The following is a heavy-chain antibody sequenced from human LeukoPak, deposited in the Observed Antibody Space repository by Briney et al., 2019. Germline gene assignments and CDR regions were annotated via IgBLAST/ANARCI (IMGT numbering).Heavy chain of an antibody. V-gene: IGHV3-23*01. D-gene: IGHD4-23*01. J-gene: IGHJ4*02. CDR3: ARGRPHGNDY. CDR2: ISDNGGRT. CDR1: GFTFSGYA. Sequence: PGGSLRLSCAASGFTFSGYAMSWVRQAPGKALEWVSTISDNGGRTYYADSVKGRFTISRDNSKNTLFLQMNSLRVEDTAVYYCARGRPHGNDYWGQGTLVTVSS.